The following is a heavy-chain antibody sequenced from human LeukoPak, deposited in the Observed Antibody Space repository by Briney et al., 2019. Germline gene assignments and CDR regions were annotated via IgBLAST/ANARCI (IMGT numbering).Heavy chain of an antibody. CDR2: ITGSGGST. V-gene: IGHV3-23*01. D-gene: IGHD3-10*01. CDR3: ARPIARSYYPKAY. CDR1: GFTFSNYG. Sequence: PGGSLRLSCAASGFTFSNYGLSWVRQAPGKGLEWVSGITGSGGSTYYADSVKGRFTISRDNAKNSLYLQMNTLRAEDTAVYYCARPIARSYYPKAYWGQGTLVTVSS. J-gene: IGHJ4*02.